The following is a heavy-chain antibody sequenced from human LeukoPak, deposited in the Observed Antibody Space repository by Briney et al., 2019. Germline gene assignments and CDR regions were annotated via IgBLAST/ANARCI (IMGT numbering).Heavy chain of an antibody. D-gene: IGHD2-8*01. V-gene: IGHV4-34*01. CDR2: INHSGST. Sequence: SETLSLTCTVSGGSISSYYWSWIRQPPGKGLEWIGEINHSGSTNYNPSLKSRVTISVDTSKNQFSLKLSSVTAADTAVYYCARGGIVLMVYAIRGGWFDPWGQGTLVTVSS. CDR1: GGSISSYY. CDR3: ARGGIVLMVYAIRGGWFDP. J-gene: IGHJ5*02.